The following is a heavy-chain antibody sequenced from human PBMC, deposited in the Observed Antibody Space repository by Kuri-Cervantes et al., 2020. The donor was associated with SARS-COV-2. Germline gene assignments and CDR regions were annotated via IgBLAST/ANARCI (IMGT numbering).Heavy chain of an antibody. J-gene: IGHJ1*01. CDR1: GGSFSGYY. CDR3: ARQQWLVSH. D-gene: IGHD6-19*01. V-gene: IGHV4-34*01. Sequence: ESLKISCAVYGGSFSGYYWSWIRQPPGKGLEWIGEINHSGSTNYNPSLKSRVTISADTSKNQFSLKLSSVTAADTAVYYCARQQWLVSHWGQGTLVTVSS. CDR2: INHSGST.